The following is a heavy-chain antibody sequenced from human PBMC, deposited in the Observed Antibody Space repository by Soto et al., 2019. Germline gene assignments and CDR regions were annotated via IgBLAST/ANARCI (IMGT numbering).Heavy chain of an antibody. CDR2: MNPNSGNT. Sequence: ASVKVSCKASGYTFTSYDINWVRQATGQGLEWMGSMNPNSGNTGYAQKFQGRVTMTRNTSISTAYMELSSLRSEDTAVYYCARPHYDILTGYYRAPSQGYYYMDVWGRGTTVTVSS. V-gene: IGHV1-8*01. J-gene: IGHJ6*03. D-gene: IGHD3-9*01. CDR3: ARPHYDILTGYYRAPSQGYYYMDV. CDR1: GYTFTSYD.